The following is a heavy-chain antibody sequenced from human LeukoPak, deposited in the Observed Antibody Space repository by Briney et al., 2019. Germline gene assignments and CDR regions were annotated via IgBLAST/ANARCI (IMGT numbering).Heavy chain of an antibody. D-gene: IGHD2-21*02. J-gene: IGHJ4*02. CDR2: ISSNGGST. Sequence: GGSLRLSCSASGFTFSSFAMHWVRQAPGKGLGYVSGISSNGGSTSYADSVKGRFTISRDNSKNTLYLRMTSLRAEDTAVYYCVKDGYCGADCYSTIDYWGQGTLVTVSS. CDR1: GFTFSSFA. V-gene: IGHV3-64D*06. CDR3: VKDGYCGADCYSTIDY.